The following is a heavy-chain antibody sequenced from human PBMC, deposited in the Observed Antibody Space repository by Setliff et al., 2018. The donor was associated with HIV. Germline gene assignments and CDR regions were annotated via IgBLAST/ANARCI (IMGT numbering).Heavy chain of an antibody. CDR3: AREAYCSSTTCYKGGDRHFDY. CDR2: SRNKANRYTT. D-gene: IGHD2-2*02. CDR1: GFTFSTFS. Sequence: LRLSCAASGFTFSTFSMSWVRQAPGKGLEWVGRSRNKANRYTTEYAASVKGRFTISRDDSKTSLYLQMNSLKTEDTDVYYCAREAYCSSTTCYKGGDRHFDYWGLGTLVTVSS. V-gene: IGHV3-72*01. J-gene: IGHJ4*02.